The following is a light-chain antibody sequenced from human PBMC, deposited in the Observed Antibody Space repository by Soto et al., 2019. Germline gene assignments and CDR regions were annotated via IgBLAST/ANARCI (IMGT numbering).Light chain of an antibody. CDR3: QHYGRGSPIA. CDR1: QSVSTN. Sequence: IVLTQSPGTLSLPTGERATLSCRASQSVSTNVAWYQQRPGQPPKLLLFGASSRATGIPARFSGSGSGTDFTLIINRLQPEDFALYFCQHYGRGSPIAFGLGTRLEIK. J-gene: IGKJ5*01. V-gene: IGKV3-20*01. CDR2: GAS.